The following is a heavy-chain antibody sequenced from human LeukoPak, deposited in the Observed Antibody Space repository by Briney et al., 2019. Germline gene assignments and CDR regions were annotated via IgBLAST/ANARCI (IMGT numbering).Heavy chain of an antibody. Sequence: GGSLRLSCAASGFTVSSNYMSWVRQAPGKGLEWVSVIYSGGSTYYADSVKGQFTISRDNSKNTLYLQMNSLRAEDTAVYYCASLGYCSSTSCREYWGQGTLVTVSS. CDR2: IYSGGST. J-gene: IGHJ4*02. CDR1: GFTVSSNY. V-gene: IGHV3-53*01. CDR3: ASLGYCSSTSCREY. D-gene: IGHD2-2*01.